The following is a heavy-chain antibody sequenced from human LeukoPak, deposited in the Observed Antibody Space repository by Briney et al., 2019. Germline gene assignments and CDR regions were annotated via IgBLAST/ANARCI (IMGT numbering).Heavy chain of an antibody. CDR3: AKDLRHSSGWFPLDY. CDR1: GFTFSSYA. J-gene: IGHJ4*02. Sequence: PGGSLRLSCAASGFTFSSYAMSWVRQAPGKGLEWVSAISGSGGSTYYADSVKGRFTISRDNSKNTLYLQMNSLRAEDTAVYYCAKDLRHSSGWFPLDYWGQGTLVTVSS. CDR2: ISGSGGST. V-gene: IGHV3-23*01. D-gene: IGHD6-19*01.